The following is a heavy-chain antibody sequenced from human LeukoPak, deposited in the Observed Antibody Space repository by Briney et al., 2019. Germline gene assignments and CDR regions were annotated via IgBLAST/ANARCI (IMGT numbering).Heavy chain of an antibody. V-gene: IGHV3-23*01. Sequence: GGSLRLSCATSGFIFSNYAMSWVRQAPGKGLEWVSAISGSGGSTYYADSVKDRFTISRDNSKNTLYLQMNSLRAEDTAVYYCARDGRGRSPYYFDYWGQGTLVTVSS. CDR3: ARDGRGRSPYYFDY. CDR1: GFIFSNYA. CDR2: ISGSGGST. J-gene: IGHJ4*02. D-gene: IGHD3-16*01.